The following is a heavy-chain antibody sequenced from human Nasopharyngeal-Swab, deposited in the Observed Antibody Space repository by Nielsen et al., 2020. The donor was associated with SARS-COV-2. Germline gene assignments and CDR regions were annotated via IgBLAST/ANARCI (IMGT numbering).Heavy chain of an antibody. CDR3: ARGITMVQGVIITNYYYGMDV. CDR1: GFTFSSDG. D-gene: IGHD3-10*01. V-gene: IGHV3-33*01. Sequence: GGSRRLSWAASGFTFSSDGMHWVRQAPGTGLEWVAVIWYDGSNKYYADSVKGRFTISRDNSKNTLYLQMNSLRDEDTAVYYCARGITMVQGVIITNYYYGMDVWGQGTPVTVSS. J-gene: IGHJ6*02. CDR2: IWYDGSNK.